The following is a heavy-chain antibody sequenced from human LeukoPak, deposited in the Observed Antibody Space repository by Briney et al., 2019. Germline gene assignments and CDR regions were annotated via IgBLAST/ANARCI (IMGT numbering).Heavy chain of an antibody. CDR3: ARFTSGSGSNDYFDY. CDR1: GFTFSDYG. Sequence: PGGSLRLSCAVSGFTFSDYGMNWVRQAPGKGLEWVSFISYSSSHIYYADPVKGRFTISRDNAQNSLYLQMNSLRAEDTAVYYCARFTSGSGSNDYFDYWGQGTLVTVSS. CDR2: ISYSSSHI. V-gene: IGHV3-21*01. J-gene: IGHJ4*02. D-gene: IGHD3-10*01.